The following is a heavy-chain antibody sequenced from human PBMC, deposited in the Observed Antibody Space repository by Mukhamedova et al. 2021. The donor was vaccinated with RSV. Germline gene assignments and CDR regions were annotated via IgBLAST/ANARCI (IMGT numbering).Heavy chain of an antibody. Sequence: GKGLEWMGIIYPGDSDTRYSPSFQGQVTISADKSISTAYLQWSSLKASDTAMYYCARPVETAIDYWGQGTLVTVPS. D-gene: IGHD5-18*01. J-gene: IGHJ4*02. CDR3: ARPVETAIDY. V-gene: IGHV5-51*01. CDR2: IYPGDSDT.